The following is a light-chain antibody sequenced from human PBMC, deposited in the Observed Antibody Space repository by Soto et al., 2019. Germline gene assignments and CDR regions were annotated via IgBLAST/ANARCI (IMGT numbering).Light chain of an antibody. J-gene: IGKJ1*01. Sequence: EIVLTQSPGTLSLSPGETATLSCRASQSVSSSYLAWYQQKPGQAPRLLIYGASSRATGIPDRFSGSGSGTDFTLKISRLEPEDFAVYHCQQYDRSPWTFGQGTKVKIK. V-gene: IGKV3-20*01. CDR2: GAS. CDR3: QQYDRSPWT. CDR1: QSVSSSY.